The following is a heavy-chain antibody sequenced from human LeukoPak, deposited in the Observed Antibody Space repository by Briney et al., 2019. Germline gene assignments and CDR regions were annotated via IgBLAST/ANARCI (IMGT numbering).Heavy chain of an antibody. J-gene: IGHJ4*02. CDR1: GFTFDDYA. D-gene: IGHD6-13*01. CDR2: ISSSSSYI. V-gene: IGHV3-21*01. CDR3: ARIAAAGY. Sequence: GGSLRLSCAASGFTFDDYAMHWVRQAPGKELEWVSSISSSSSYIYYADSVKGRFTISRDNAKNSLYLQMNSLRAEDTAVYYCARIAAAGYWGQGTLVTVSS.